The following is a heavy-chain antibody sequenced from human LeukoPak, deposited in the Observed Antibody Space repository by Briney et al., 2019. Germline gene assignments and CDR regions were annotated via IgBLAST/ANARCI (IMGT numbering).Heavy chain of an antibody. CDR1: GFTFSSPW. V-gene: IGHV3-7*01. CDR3: ARDTRGGIFDY. J-gene: IGHJ4*02. D-gene: IGHD3-16*01. CDR2: IKHDGSEK. Sequence: PGGSLRLSCAASGFTFSSPWMNWVRQAPGKGLEWVAHIKHDGSEKSYADSVKGRFTISRDNAKNSLYLQMNSLRAEDTAVYYCARDTRGGIFDYWGQGTLVTVSS.